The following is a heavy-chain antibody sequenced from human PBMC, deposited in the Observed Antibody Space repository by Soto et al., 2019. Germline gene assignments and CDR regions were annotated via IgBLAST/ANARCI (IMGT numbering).Heavy chain of an antibody. Sequence: SETLSLTCTVSGGSISSYYWSWIRQPPGKGLEWIGYIYYSGSTNYNPSLKSRVTISVDTSKNQFSLKLSSVTAADTAVYYCARHGGDSSSWYVGDYFDYWGQGTLVTVSS. CDR1: GGSISSYY. CDR3: ARHGGDSSSWYVGDYFDY. D-gene: IGHD6-13*01. CDR2: IYYSGST. J-gene: IGHJ4*02. V-gene: IGHV4-59*08.